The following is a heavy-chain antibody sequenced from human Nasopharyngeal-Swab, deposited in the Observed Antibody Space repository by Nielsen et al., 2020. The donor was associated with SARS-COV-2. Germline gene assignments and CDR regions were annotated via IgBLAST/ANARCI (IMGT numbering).Heavy chain of an antibody. D-gene: IGHD3-22*01. Sequence: SETLSLTCTVSGGSISSYYWSWIRQPPGKGLEWIGYIYYSGSTNYHPSLKSRVTISVDTSKNQFSLKLSSVTAADTAVYYCARGSFWYDSSGYPAEGDAFDIWGQGTMVTVSS. CDR3: ARGSFWYDSSGYPAEGDAFDI. CDR1: GGSISSYY. J-gene: IGHJ3*02. V-gene: IGHV4-59*01. CDR2: IYYSGST.